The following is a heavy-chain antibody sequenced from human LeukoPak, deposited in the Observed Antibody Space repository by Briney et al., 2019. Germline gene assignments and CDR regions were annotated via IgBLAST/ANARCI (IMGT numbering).Heavy chain of an antibody. V-gene: IGHV1-46*01. Sequence: ASVKVSCKASGYTFTTYYMHWVRQAPGQGLEWMGIIDPSGGSTSYAQKFQGRGTMTRDTSTSTVYMELSSLRSDDTAVYYCARLSQQTFDIWGQGTLVTVSS. J-gene: IGHJ3*02. CDR3: ARLSQQTFDI. CDR1: GYTFTTYY. CDR2: IDPSGGST.